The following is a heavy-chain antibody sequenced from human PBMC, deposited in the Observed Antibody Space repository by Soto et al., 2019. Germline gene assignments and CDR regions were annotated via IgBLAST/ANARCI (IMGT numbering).Heavy chain of an antibody. CDR3: ARWFSYDSGGNYYRYFQH. CDR2: MYYSGST. V-gene: IGHV4-31*03. Sequence: QVQLQESGPGLVKPSQTLSLTCTVSGGSISSSGSYWSWIRQHPGKGLEWIGYMYYSGSTYYSPSLKSRVAISVDTSKNQFSLNLSSVTAADTAVYYCARWFSYDSGGNYYRYFQHWGQGTLVTVSS. CDR1: GGSISSSGSY. D-gene: IGHD3-22*01. J-gene: IGHJ1*01.